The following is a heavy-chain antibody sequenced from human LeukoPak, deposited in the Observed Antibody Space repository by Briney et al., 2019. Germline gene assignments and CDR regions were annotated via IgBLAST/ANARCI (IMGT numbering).Heavy chain of an antibody. V-gene: IGHV3-53*01. CDR1: GFSVSSYF. CDR2: IYSDRST. CDR3: ARGAYSSSWYLDY. J-gene: IGHJ4*02. D-gene: IGHD6-13*01. Sequence: PGGSLRLSCAASGFSVSSYFMSWVRQAPGKGLEWVSVIYSDRSTYYGDSVKGRFTISRDNSKNTLYLQMNSLRAEDTAVYYCARGAYSSSWYLDYWGQGTLVTVSS.